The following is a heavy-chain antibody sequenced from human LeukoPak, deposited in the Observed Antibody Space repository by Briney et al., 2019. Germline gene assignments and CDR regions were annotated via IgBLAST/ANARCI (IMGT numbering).Heavy chain of an antibody. CDR3: ARPLRDGSYDAFDI. J-gene: IGHJ3*02. Sequence: ASVKVSCKASGYTFTGYYMHWVRQAPGQGLEWMGWINPNSGGTNYAQKFQGRVTMTRDTSISTAYMELSRLRSDDTAVYYCARPLRDGSYDAFDIWGQGTRVTVSS. CDR2: INPNSGGT. D-gene: IGHD2-15*01. V-gene: IGHV1-2*02. CDR1: GYTFTGYY.